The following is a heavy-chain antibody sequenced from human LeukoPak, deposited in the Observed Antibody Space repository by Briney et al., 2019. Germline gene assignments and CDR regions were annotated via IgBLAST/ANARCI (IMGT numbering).Heavy chain of an antibody. V-gene: IGHV4-34*01. D-gene: IGHD6-6*01. CDR3: ARGHKGSSLPVGY. J-gene: IGHJ4*02. CDR1: GGSFSGYY. CDR2: INHSGST. Sequence: SETLCLTCAVYGGSFSGYYWSWIRQPPGKGLEWIGEINHSGSTNYNPSLKSRVTISVDTSKNQFSLKLSSVTAADTAVYYCARGHKGSSLPVGYWGQGTLVTVSS.